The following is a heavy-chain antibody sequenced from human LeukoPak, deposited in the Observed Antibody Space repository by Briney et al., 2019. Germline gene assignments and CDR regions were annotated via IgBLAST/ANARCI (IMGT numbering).Heavy chain of an antibody. V-gene: IGHV4-61*02. CDR3: AREAAGDY. CDR2: IYTSGST. CDR1: GGSISSGSYY. Sequence: PSETLSLTCTVSGGSISSGSYYWSWIRQPAGKGLEWVGRIYTSGSTNYNPSLKSRVTISVDTSMNQFSLKLSSVTAADTAVYYCAREAAGDYWGQGTLVTVSS. J-gene: IGHJ4*02.